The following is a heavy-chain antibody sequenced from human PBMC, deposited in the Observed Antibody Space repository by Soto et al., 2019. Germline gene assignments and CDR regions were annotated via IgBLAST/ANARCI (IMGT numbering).Heavy chain of an antibody. CDR2: INAGNGNT. V-gene: IGHV1-3*01. Sequence: ASVKVSCKASGYTFNSHAIHWVRQAPGQRPEWLGWINAGNGNTYYSEKFEGRVTFTRDTAATTVNMELTSLTSEDTAIYYCGRDQSGIGYYVDWFDPWGQGTQVNVS. CDR1: GYTFNSHA. J-gene: IGHJ5*02. CDR3: GRDQSGIGYYVDWFDP. D-gene: IGHD3-10*02.